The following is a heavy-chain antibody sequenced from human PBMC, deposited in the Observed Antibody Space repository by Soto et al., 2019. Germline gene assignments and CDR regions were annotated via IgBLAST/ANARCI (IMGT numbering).Heavy chain of an antibody. D-gene: IGHD2-2*01. J-gene: IGHJ4*02. CDR3: ARQGVVPAAKEFDF. CDR1: GGSISSGNYY. Sequence: SETLSLTCTVSGGSISSGNYYWGWILQSPGKGLEFIGSIFYTGRTYYNPSLKSRVTMSVDTSKNRFSLKLTSVTAADTAVYYCARQGVVPAAKEFDFWGQGTLVTVSS. CDR2: IFYTGRT. V-gene: IGHV4-39*01.